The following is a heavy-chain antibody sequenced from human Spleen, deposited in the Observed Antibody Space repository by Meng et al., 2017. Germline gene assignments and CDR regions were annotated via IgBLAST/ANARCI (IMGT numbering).Heavy chain of an antibody. CDR1: GGSISSYY. J-gene: IGHJ1*01. Sequence: SETLSLTCTVSGGSISSYYWSWIRQPPGKGLEWIGYIYYSGSTNYNPSLKSRVTISVDTSKNQFSLKLSSVTAADTAVNYCARDHGDYVSSEYFQHWGQGTLVTVSS. D-gene: IGHD4-17*01. CDR2: IYYSGST. V-gene: IGHV4-59*01. CDR3: ARDHGDYVSSEYFQH.